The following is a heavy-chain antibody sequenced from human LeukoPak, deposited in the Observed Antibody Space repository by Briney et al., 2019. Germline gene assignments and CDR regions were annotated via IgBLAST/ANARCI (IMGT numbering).Heavy chain of an antibody. V-gene: IGHV4-34*01. CDR2: INHSGST. Sequence: SETLSLTRAVYGGSFSGYYWSWISQPPGKGLEWIGEINHSGSTNYNPSLKSRVTISVDTSKNQFSLKLSSVTAADTAVYYCARGDTYYYDSSGQRYNWFDPWGQGTLVTVSS. D-gene: IGHD3-22*01. CDR3: ARGDTYYYDSSGQRYNWFDP. J-gene: IGHJ5*02. CDR1: GGSFSGYY.